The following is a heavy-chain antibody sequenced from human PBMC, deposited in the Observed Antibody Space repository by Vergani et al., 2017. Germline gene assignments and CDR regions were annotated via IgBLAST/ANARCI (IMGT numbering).Heavy chain of an antibody. Sequence: EVQLVESGGGLVQPGRSLRLSCTASGFTFGDYAMSWVRKAPGKGLEWVGFIRSKAYGGTTEYAASVKGRFTISRDDSKSIAYLQMNSLKTEDTAVYYCTRDAGYSYGPDAFDIWGQGTMVTVSS. CDR1: GFTFGDYA. V-gene: IGHV3-49*04. CDR2: IRSKAYGGTT. D-gene: IGHD5-18*01. J-gene: IGHJ3*02. CDR3: TRDAGYSYGPDAFDI.